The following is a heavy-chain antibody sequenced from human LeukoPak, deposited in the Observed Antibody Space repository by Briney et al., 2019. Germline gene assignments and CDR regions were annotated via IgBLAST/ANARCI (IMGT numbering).Heavy chain of an antibody. CDR1: GFTFSSHA. Sequence: GGSLRLSCAASGFTFSSHAMSWVRQAPGKGLERISYISSRGGTIYHADSVKGRFTVSRDNAKNSLYLQMTSLRAEDTAVYYCATQGRSAISGIWGQGTMVTVSS. J-gene: IGHJ3*02. CDR3: ATQGRSAISGI. D-gene: IGHD3-3*01. V-gene: IGHV3-48*03. CDR2: ISSRGGTI.